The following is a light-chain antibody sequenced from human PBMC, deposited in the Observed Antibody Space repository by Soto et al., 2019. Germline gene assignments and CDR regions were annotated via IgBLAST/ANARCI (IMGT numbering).Light chain of an antibody. CDR3: VSWDFNTWV. CDR2: DNN. CDR1: STHIGYNY. Sequence: QSVLTQPPSVSAAPGQEVTISCSGNSTHIGYNYVSWYRHLPGTAPQLLIYDNNKRPSGIPARFSGSKSGTSATLGITGLQTGDEADYYCVSWDFNTWVFGGGTKLTVL. J-gene: IGLJ3*02. V-gene: IGLV1-51*01.